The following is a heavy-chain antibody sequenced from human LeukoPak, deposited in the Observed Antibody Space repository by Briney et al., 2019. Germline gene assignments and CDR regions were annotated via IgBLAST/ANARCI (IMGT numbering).Heavy chain of an antibody. CDR1: GGSISSYY. Sequence: SETLSLTCTVSGGSISSYYWSWIRQPAGKGLEWIGRIYTSGSTNYNPSLKSRVTMSVDTSKNQFSLKLSSVTAADTAVYYCARGSSYYGSGNWFDPWGQGTLVTVSS. CDR3: ARGSSYYGSGNWFDP. D-gene: IGHD3-10*01. V-gene: IGHV4-4*07. J-gene: IGHJ5*02. CDR2: IYTSGST.